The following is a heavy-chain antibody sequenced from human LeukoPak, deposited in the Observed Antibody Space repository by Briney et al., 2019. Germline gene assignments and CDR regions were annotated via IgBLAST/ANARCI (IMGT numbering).Heavy chain of an antibody. CDR1: GGSISHYY. D-gene: IGHD3-22*01. Sequence: SETLSLTCTVSGGSISHYYWSWIRQPPGKGLEWIGYIYYSGSTNYNPSLKSRVTISVDTSKSQFSLKLSSVTAADTAVYYCARGYYDSSGYLISYNWFDPWGQGTLDTVSS. V-gene: IGHV4-59*01. J-gene: IGHJ5*02. CDR3: ARGYYDSSGYLISYNWFDP. CDR2: IYYSGST.